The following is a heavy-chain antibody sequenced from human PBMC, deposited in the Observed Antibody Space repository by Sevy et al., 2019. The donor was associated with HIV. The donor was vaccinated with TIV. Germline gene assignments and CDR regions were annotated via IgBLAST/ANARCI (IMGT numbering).Heavy chain of an antibody. CDR2: IIPIFGTA. D-gene: IGHD3-22*01. V-gene: IGHV1-69*13. CDR3: ARDRNYYDSSGSGEKHAFDI. J-gene: IGHJ3*02. CDR1: GGTFSSYA. Sequence: ASVKVSCKASGGTFSSYAISWVRQAPGQGLEWMGGIIPIFGTANYAQKFQGRVTITADESTSTAYMELSSLRSEDTAVYYCARDRNYYDSSGSGEKHAFDIWGRGTMVTVSS.